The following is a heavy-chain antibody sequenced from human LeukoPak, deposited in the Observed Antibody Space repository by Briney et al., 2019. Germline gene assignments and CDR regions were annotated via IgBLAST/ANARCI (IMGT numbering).Heavy chain of an antibody. CDR2: IRSDGSNK. CDR3: AKESMWFGESNPFDY. V-gene: IGHV3-30*02. Sequence: GGSLRLSCAASGFTFSSYGMHWVRQAPGKGLEWVAFIRSDGSNKYYADSVKGRFTISRGNPKNTLYVQMNSLRAEDTAVYYCAKESMWFGESNPFDYWGQGTLVTVSS. CDR1: GFTFSSYG. J-gene: IGHJ4*02. D-gene: IGHD3-10*01.